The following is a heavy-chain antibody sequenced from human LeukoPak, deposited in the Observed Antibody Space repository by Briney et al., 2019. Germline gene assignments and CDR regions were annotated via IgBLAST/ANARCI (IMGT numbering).Heavy chain of an antibody. Sequence: PGGSLRLSCAASGFTFSSYAMSWVRQAPGKGLEWVSAISGSGGSTYYADSVKGRFTISRDNSKNTLYLQMNSLRAEDTAVYYCAKDPYYYDSTPRRYFDYWGQGTLVTVSS. CDR3: AKDPYYYDSTPRRYFDY. V-gene: IGHV3-23*01. D-gene: IGHD3-22*01. CDR1: GFTFSSYA. J-gene: IGHJ4*02. CDR2: ISGSGGST.